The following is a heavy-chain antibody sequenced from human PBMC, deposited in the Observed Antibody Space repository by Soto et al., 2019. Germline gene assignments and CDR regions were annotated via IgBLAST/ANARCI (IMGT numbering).Heavy chain of an antibody. CDR1: GYTFTSYG. J-gene: IGHJ5*02. CDR3: ARNYDFWSGSNWFDA. V-gene: IGHV1-18*01. D-gene: IGHD3-3*01. CDR2: ISAYNGNT. Sequence: ASVKVSCKASGYTFTSYGISWVRQAPGQGLEWMGWISAYNGNTNYAQKLQGRVTMTTDTSTSTAYMELRSLRSDDTAVYYCARNYDFWSGSNWFDAWGQGTLVTVSS.